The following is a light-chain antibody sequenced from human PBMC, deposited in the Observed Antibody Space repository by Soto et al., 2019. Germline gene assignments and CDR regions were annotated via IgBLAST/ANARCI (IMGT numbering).Light chain of an antibody. CDR1: QSIGTY. J-gene: IGKJ4*01. Sequence: EIVLTQSPGTLSLSPGERATLSCRASQSIGTYLAWYQQKPGQAPRLLIYGASSRATGIPDRFSGSGSGTDFTLTISSLEPEDFAVYYCQQRSNWPPTFGGGTKVDIK. V-gene: IGKV3-11*01. CDR2: GAS. CDR3: QQRSNWPPT.